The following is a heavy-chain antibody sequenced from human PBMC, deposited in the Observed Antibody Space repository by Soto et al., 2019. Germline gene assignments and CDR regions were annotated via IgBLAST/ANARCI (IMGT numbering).Heavy chain of an antibody. CDR1: GESFSGYI. V-gene: IGHV4-34*01. CDR3: ARGLITGSHYSGGWYYFDS. J-gene: IGHJ4*01. Sequence: SETLSLTCAVYGESFSGYIWTWIRQTPGKGLQWIGQINHSGSASYNPSLKSRVTISVHPSNSQFSLELSSVTAADTAVYYCARGLITGSHYSGGWYYFDSWGHGTQVTVSS. CDR2: INHSGSA. D-gene: IGHD6-19*01.